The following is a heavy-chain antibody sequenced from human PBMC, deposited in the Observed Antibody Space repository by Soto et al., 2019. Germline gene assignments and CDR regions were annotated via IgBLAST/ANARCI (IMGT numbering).Heavy chain of an antibody. CDR3: ASSLLVGYGLEGESD. D-gene: IGHD5-18*01. V-gene: IGHV1-18*01. CDR2: ISAYNGNT. Sequence: QVPLVQSGAEVKKPGASVKVSCKASGYTFTSYGISWVRQAPGQGLEWMGWISAYNGNTNYAQKLQGRVTMTTDTSXRTAYMELRSLRSDDTAVYYCASSLLVGYGLEGESDWGQGTLVTVSS. J-gene: IGHJ4*02. CDR1: GYTFTSYG.